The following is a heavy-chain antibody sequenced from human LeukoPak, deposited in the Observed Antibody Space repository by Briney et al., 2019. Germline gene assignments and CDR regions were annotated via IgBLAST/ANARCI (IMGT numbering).Heavy chain of an antibody. CDR2: IRSKAYIATT. CDR1: GFTFSSYW. Sequence: PGGSLRLSCAASGFTFSSYWMSWVRQAPGKGLEWVAFIRSKAYIATTKYAASVKGRFTISRDDSKSIAYLQMNSLKTEDTAVYYCTRGPGYTYGSQYYFDYWGQGTLVTVSS. D-gene: IGHD5-18*01. CDR3: TRGPGYTYGSQYYFDY. J-gene: IGHJ4*02. V-gene: IGHV3-49*04.